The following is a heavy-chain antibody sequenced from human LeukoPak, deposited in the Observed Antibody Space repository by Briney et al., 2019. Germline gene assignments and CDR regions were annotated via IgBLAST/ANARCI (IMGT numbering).Heavy chain of an antibody. Sequence: GGSLRLSCAASGFTFSSYGMHWVRQAPGKGLEWVAFIRYDGSNKYYADSVKGRFTISRDNSKNTLYLQMNSLRAEDTAVYYCAREIDTAWGYWGQGTLVTVSS. J-gene: IGHJ4*02. CDR3: AREIDTAWGY. CDR2: IRYDGSNK. V-gene: IGHV3-30*02. D-gene: IGHD5-18*01. CDR1: GFTFSSYG.